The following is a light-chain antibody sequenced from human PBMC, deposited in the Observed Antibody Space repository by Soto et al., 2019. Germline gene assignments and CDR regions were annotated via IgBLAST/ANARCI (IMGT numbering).Light chain of an antibody. CDR1: QSIGSS. CDR2: DAS. Sequence: DIQMTQSPSPLSASVGDRVTITCRASQSIGSSLAWYQQKPGKGPKLLIYDASTLESGVPSRFSGSGFGTEFALTISSLQPDDFATFYCQQYNSYGTFGQGTKLEIK. J-gene: IGKJ2*01. CDR3: QQYNSYGT. V-gene: IGKV1-5*01.